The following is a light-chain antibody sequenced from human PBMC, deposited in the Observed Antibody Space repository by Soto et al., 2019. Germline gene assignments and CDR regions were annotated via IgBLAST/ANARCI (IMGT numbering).Light chain of an antibody. V-gene: IGKV3-20*01. Sequence: EIVLTQSPGTLSLSPGERATLSCRASQTVSSARLAWFQQKPGQAPRLLIYGASSRAPGIPDRFRGSGSGTDFTLTISRLQPEDIATYYCQQYENLPTFGQGTRLEIK. CDR3: QQYENLPT. J-gene: IGKJ5*01. CDR1: QTVSSAR. CDR2: GAS.